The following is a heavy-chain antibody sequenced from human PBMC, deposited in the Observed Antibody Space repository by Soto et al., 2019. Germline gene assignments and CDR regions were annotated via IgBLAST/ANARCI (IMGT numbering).Heavy chain of an antibody. Sequence: QVQLVQSGAEVKKPGSSVKVSCKASGGTFSSYTISWVRQAPGQGLEWMGRIIPILGIANYAQKFQGRVTITADKSTSTAYMELRSLRSEDTAVYYCARGGVGYYYYGMDVWGQGTTVTVSS. D-gene: IGHD3-10*01. CDR2: IIPILGIA. V-gene: IGHV1-69*02. J-gene: IGHJ6*02. CDR1: GGTFSSYT. CDR3: ARGGVGYYYYGMDV.